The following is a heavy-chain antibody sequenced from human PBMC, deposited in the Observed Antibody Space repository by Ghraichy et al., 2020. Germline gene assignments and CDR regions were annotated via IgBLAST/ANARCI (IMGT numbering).Heavy chain of an antibody. CDR1: GFTFSSYS. Sequence: GGSLRLSCAASGFTFSSYSMNWVRQAPGKGLEWVSSISSSSSYIYYADSVKGRFTISRDNAKNSLYLQMNSLRAEDTAVYYCARAWGGSYYGAFDIWGQGTMVTVSS. V-gene: IGHV3-21*01. CDR3: ARAWGGSYYGAFDI. J-gene: IGHJ3*02. CDR2: ISSSSSYI. D-gene: IGHD1-26*01.